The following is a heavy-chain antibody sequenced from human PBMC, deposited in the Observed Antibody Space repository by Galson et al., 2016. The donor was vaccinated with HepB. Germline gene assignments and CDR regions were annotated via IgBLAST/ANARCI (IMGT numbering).Heavy chain of an antibody. V-gene: IGHV1-46*01. CDR2: INPSGGGT. Sequence: SVKVSCKASVYTFTNYYIHWVRQAPGQGLEWMGIINPSGGGTNYAQKFQGRVSMTRETSTSTVHIELSSLNSEDTAVYYCAGGTPDAFDIWGQGTMVTVSS. J-gene: IGHJ3*02. CDR3: AGGTPDAFDI. CDR1: VYTFTNYY. D-gene: IGHD1-7*01.